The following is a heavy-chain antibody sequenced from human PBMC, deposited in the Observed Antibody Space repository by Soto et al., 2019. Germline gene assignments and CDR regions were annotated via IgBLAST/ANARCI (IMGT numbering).Heavy chain of an antibody. V-gene: IGHV1-3*01. J-gene: IGHJ6*02. CDR3: AAGCIVVVSYPPYCTDF. Sequence: GAAVKLTCKASGYTFTSYAMHWVRQAPGQRLEWMGWINAGNGNTKYSQKFQGRVTITRDTSASTAYMELSSLRSEDTAVYYCAAGCIVVVSYPPYCTDFSCQGLSLTGS. CDR1: GYTFTSYA. CDR2: INAGNGNT. D-gene: IGHD3-22*01.